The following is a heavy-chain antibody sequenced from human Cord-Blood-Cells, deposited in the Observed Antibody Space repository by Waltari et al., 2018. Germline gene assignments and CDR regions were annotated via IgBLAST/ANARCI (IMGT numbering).Heavy chain of an antibody. Sequence: QVQLQQWGAGLLKPSETLSLTCAVYGGSFSGYYWSGTRQPPGRGLEWIGEINHSGSTNYNPSLKSRVTISVDTSKNQFSLKLSSVTAADTAVYYCAALYCSGGSCSPERRYFDYWGQGTLVTVSS. J-gene: IGHJ4*02. V-gene: IGHV4-34*01. D-gene: IGHD2-15*01. CDR3: AALYCSGGSCSPERRYFDY. CDR2: INHSGST. CDR1: GGSFSGYY.